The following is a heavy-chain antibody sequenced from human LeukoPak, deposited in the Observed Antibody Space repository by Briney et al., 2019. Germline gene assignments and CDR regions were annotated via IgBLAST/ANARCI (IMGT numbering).Heavy chain of an antibody. D-gene: IGHD2-2*02. CDR3: ARDSDCSSTSCYKRQGGMDV. V-gene: IGHV1-46*01. CDR1: GYTFTSYY. J-gene: IGHJ6*02. CDR2: INPSGGST. Sequence: ASVKVSRKASGYTFTSYYMHWVRQAPGQGLEWMGIINPSGGSTSYAQKFQGRVTMTRDTSTSTVYIELSSLRSEDTAVYYCARDSDCSSTSCYKRQGGMDVWGQGTTVTVSS.